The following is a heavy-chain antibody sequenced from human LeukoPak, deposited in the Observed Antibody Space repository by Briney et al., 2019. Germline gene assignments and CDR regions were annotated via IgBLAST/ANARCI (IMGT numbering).Heavy chain of an antibody. CDR3: ARGVDLIMVPGEFDY. J-gene: IGHJ4*02. V-gene: IGHV1-18*01. CDR2: ISAYSSKT. CDR1: GGTFSSYA. Sequence: GASVKVSCKASGGTFSSYAISRVRQAPGQGLEWMGWISAYSSKTKYAQRFQGRVTMTKDTSTTTAYMELRSLRSDDTAVYYCARGVDLIMVPGEFDYWGQGTLVTVSS. D-gene: IGHD2-8*01.